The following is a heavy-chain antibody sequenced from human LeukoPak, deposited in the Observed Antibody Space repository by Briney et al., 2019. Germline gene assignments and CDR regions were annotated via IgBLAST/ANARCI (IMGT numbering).Heavy chain of an antibody. CDR2: ISGSDDNT. V-gene: IGHV3-23*01. CDR1: GFTFSSYA. CDR3: AKDRGSVAGTVEY. D-gene: IGHD6-19*01. Sequence: GGSLRLSCAASGFTFSSYAMSRVRQAPGKGLEWVSAISGSDDNTFYADSVQGRFTISRDNSKNTVFLQMNSLRAENTAVYYCAKDRGSVAGTVEYWGQGTLVTVSS. J-gene: IGHJ4*02.